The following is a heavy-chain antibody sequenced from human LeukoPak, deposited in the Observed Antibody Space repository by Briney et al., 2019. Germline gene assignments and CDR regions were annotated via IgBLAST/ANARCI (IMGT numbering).Heavy chain of an antibody. CDR2: ISSSSSTI. CDR3: AKGGVRYFDWLLHPYYY. D-gene: IGHD3-9*01. Sequence: GGSLRLSCAASGFTFSSYSMTWVRQAPGKGLEWVSYISSSSSTIYYADSVKGRFTISRDNAKNSLYLQMNSLRAEDTAVYYCAKGGVRYFDWLLHPYYYWGQGTLVTVSS. V-gene: IGHV3-48*01. CDR1: GFTFSSYS. J-gene: IGHJ4*02.